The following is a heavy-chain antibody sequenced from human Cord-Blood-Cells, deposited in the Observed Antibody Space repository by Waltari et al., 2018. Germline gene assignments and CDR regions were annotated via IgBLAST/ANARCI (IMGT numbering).Heavy chain of an antibody. CDR3: ARHSYHYDSSGYYFDY. D-gene: IGHD3-22*01. CDR2: IYYSGST. V-gene: IGHV4-39*01. CDR1: GGSISSSSYY. Sequence: QLQLQESGPGLVKPSETLSLTGTVSGGSISSSSYYWGWIRQPPGKGLEWIGSIYYSGSTYYNPSLKSRVTISVDTSKNQFSLKLSSVTAADTAVYYCARHSYHYDSSGYYFDYWGQGTLVTVSS. J-gene: IGHJ4*02.